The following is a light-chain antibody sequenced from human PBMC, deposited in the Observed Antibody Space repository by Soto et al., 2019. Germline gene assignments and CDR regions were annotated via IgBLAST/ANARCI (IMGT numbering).Light chain of an antibody. CDR2: EVT. CDR1: SSDVGGYNY. J-gene: IGLJ3*02. Sequence: QSVLTQPASVSGSPGQSITISCTGTSSDVGGYNYVSWYQQHPGKGPKLMIYEVTNRLSGVSNRFSGSKSGHTASLTISGLQADDETYYYCSSYTSSSTLLFGGGTKLTVL. V-gene: IGLV2-14*01. CDR3: SSYTSSSTLL.